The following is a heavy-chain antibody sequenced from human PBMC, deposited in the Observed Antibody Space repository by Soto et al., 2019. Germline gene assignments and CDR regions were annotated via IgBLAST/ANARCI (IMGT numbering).Heavy chain of an antibody. D-gene: IGHD5-18*01. CDR2: ISYGGST. CDR3: SRGILV. V-gene: IGHV4-31*03. CDR1: GGSINSGGYC. Sequence: QVQLQESGPGLVKPSQTLSLTCTVSGGSINSGGYCWSWIRQHPGKGLDWIGCISYGGSTSYNPPLKSRVTLSVDTSKNQFSLKLTSVTAAATAVYYCSRGILVWGQGALITVSS. J-gene: IGHJ4*02.